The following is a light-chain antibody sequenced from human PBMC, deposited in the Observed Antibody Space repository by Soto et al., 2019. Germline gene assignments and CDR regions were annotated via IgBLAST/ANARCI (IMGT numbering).Light chain of an antibody. CDR1: QTISSF. CDR2: ASS. Sequence: DIQMTQSPSSLSVSVGDRVTITCRASQTISSFLNWYQQKPGRAPKLLIYASSNLQSGVPSRFSGSGSGTYFTLTISSLQPEDFATYYCQQSYSTPYTVGQGTKLEIK. V-gene: IGKV1-39*01. CDR3: QQSYSTPYT. J-gene: IGKJ2*01.